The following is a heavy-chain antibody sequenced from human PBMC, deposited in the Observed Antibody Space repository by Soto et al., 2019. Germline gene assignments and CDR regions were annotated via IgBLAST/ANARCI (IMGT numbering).Heavy chain of an antibody. CDR2: LYYGGST. Sequence: SETLSLTCSVSGGSINSDDSFWGWVRQSPGKGLEWIGSLYYGGSTFYDPSLKSRVTISLDTSKNQFSLRLTSVTAADTAIYYCARQLPVGATSWFDPWGQGTLVTVSS. CDR1: GGSINSDDSF. CDR3: ARQLPVGATSWFDP. J-gene: IGHJ5*02. D-gene: IGHD1-26*01. V-gene: IGHV4-39*01.